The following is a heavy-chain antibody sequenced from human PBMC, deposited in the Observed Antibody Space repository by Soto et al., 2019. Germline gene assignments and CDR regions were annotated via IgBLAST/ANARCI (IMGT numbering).Heavy chain of an antibody. J-gene: IGHJ6*02. CDR3: AREETYHWNYVPRIYYNGLDV. CDR2: IKQDGSEK. Sequence: EVQLVESGGGLVQPGGSLRLSCAASGFTFSSYLMTWVRQAPGKGLEWVANIKQDGSEKYYVDSAKGRFTISRDNAKNSLYLQMSSLRVEDTAVYSCAREETYHWNYVPRIYYNGLDVWGQGTPVTVSS. D-gene: IGHD1-7*01. V-gene: IGHV3-7*01. CDR1: GFTFSSYL.